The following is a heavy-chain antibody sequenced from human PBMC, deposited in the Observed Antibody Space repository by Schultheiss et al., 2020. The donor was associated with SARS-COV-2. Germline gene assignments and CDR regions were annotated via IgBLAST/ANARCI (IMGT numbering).Heavy chain of an antibody. D-gene: IGHD3-3*01. J-gene: IGHJ4*02. CDR2: IKSKTDGGTT. CDR1: GFTFSNAW. CDR3: TTDRRITRFGVVTTNFDY. Sequence: GGSLRLSCAASGFTFSNAWMSWVRQAPGKGLEWVGRIKSKTDGGTTDYAAPVKGRFTISRDDSKNTLYLQMNSLKTEDTAVYYCTTDRRITRFGVVTTNFDYWGQGTLVTVSS. V-gene: IGHV3-15*01.